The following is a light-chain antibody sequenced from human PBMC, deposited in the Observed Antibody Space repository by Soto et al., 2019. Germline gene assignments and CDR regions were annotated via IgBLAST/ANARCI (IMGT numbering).Light chain of an antibody. V-gene: IGKV1-39*01. CDR3: QQSHSIPGT. CDR1: ESISSY. CDR2: AAS. J-gene: IGKJ1*01. Sequence: DIQMTQSPSSLSASVGDRVTITCRASESISSYLHWYQQKPGKAPKLLIYAASSLQSGVPSRFSGSGSGTDFSLTINGLQPEDLATYYCQQSHSIPGTFGQGTNVEMK.